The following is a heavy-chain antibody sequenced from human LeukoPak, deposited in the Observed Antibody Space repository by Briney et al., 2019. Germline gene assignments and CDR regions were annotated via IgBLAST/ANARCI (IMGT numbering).Heavy chain of an antibody. V-gene: IGHV1-18*01. J-gene: IGHJ5*02. CDR3: ARPNYPGGSGSYGGTNWFDP. CDR1: GYTFTSYG. D-gene: IGHD3-10*01. CDR2: ISGYNGNT. Sequence: ASVKVSCKASGYTFTSYGISWVRQAPGEGLEWMGWISGYNGNTNYAQKAQGRVTMTTDTSTSTAYMELRSLRSDDTAVYYCARPNYPGGSGSYGGTNWFDPWGQGTLVTVSS.